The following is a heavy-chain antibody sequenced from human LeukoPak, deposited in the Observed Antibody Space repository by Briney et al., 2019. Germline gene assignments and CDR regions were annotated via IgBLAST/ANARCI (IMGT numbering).Heavy chain of an antibody. V-gene: IGHV3-21*01. D-gene: IGHD1-14*01. J-gene: IGHJ4*02. Sequence: GGSLRLSCAASEFTFSTYGMNWVRQAPGKGLEWVSSISTSSSYIHYADSVKGRFTISRDNAKNSLYLQMNSLRAEDTAVYYCARGTLNIPGEHGAFDYWGQGTLVTVSS. CDR3: ARGTLNIPGEHGAFDY. CDR1: EFTFSTYG. CDR2: ISTSSSYI.